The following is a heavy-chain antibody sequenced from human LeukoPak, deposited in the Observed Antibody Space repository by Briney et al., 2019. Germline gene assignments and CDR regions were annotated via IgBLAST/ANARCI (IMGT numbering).Heavy chain of an antibody. Sequence: GGSLRLSCAASGFTFTTYWMHWVRQAPGKGLEWVAVIAYDGSNKYHADSVKGRFTISRDNSKNTLYLQMNSLRAEDTAVYYCARSGGSSADVWGQGTTVTVSS. CDR3: ARSGGSSADV. D-gene: IGHD2-15*01. V-gene: IGHV3-30*14. CDR2: IAYDGSNK. CDR1: GFTFTTYW. J-gene: IGHJ6*02.